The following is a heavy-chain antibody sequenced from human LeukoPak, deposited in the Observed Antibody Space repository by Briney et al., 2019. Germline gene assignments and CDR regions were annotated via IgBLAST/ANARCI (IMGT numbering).Heavy chain of an antibody. CDR1: GYTFTGYY. CDR3: ATVLTQNTSQYGMDV. CDR2: INPNSGGI. J-gene: IGHJ6*02. V-gene: IGHV1-2*04. D-gene: IGHD4/OR15-4a*01. Sequence: GASVKVSCKASGYTFTGYYMHWVRQAPGQGLEWMGWINPNSGGINYAQKFQGWVTMTRDTSISTAYMELSRLRSDDTAVYYCATVLTQNTSQYGMDVWGQGTTVTVSS.